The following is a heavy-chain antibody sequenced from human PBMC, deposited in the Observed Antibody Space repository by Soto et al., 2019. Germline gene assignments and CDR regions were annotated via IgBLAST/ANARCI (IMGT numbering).Heavy chain of an antibody. J-gene: IGHJ3*02. D-gene: IGHD3-10*01. V-gene: IGHV4-4*07. Sequence: SETLSLTCTVSGGSTSSYYWSWIRQPAGKGLEWIGRIYTSGSTNYNPSLKSRVTMSVDTSKNQFSLNLSSVTAAADTAVYYCARDRITLANDAFDIWGQGTMVTVSS. CDR3: ARDRITLANDAFDI. CDR1: GGSTSSYY. CDR2: IYTSGST.